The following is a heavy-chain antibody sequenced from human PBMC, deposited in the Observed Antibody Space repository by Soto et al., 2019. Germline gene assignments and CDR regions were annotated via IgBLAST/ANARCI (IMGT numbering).Heavy chain of an antibody. Sequence: ASVKVSCKASGYTFTSYGISWVRQAPGQGLEWMGWMNPNSGNTGYAQKFQGRVTMTRNTSISTAYMELSSLRSEDTAVYYCARRNNHDGYNYAVWFDPWGQGTLVTVSS. D-gene: IGHD5-12*01. CDR2: MNPNSGNT. J-gene: IGHJ5*02. CDR3: ARRNNHDGYNYAVWFDP. V-gene: IGHV1-8*02. CDR1: GYTFTSYG.